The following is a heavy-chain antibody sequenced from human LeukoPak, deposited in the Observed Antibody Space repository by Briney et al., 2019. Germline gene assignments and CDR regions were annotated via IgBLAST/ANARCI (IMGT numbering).Heavy chain of an antibody. J-gene: IGHJ4*02. Sequence: GGPLRLSCAASGFTFSSYAMSWVRQAPGKGLEWVSAISGSGGSTYYADSVKGRFTISRDNSKNTLYLQMNSLRAEDTAVYYCAKDRWVIGTCDYWGQGTLVTVSS. V-gene: IGHV3-23*01. CDR1: GFTFSSYA. CDR3: AKDRWVIGTCDY. D-gene: IGHD3-16*02. CDR2: ISGSGGST.